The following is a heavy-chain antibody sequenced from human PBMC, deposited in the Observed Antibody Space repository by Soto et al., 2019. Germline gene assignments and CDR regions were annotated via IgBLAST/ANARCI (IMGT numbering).Heavy chain of an antibody. CDR3: ARDPTVIRGLTAFDV. CDR1: GDNFSTFG. D-gene: IGHD2-21*01. V-gene: IGHV1-69*18. CDR2: IIPIFCTT. J-gene: IGHJ6*02. Sequence: QVRLVQSGAEVKRPGSSVKVSCKSSGDNFSTFGISWVRQAPGQGLEWMGRIIPIFCTTNYAASLLGRLTITADESTTTATLELTGLRSDNTAIYYCARDPTVIRGLTAFDVWGQGTAVSVFS.